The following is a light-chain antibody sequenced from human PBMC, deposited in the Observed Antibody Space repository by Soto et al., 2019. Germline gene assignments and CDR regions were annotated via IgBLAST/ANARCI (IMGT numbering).Light chain of an antibody. CDR3: QQYNGT. CDR1: QSISSY. J-gene: IGKJ1*01. CDR2: AAS. Sequence: DIQMTHSPSSLSASVGDRVAITCRASQSISSYLNWYQQKPGKAPKLLIYAASSLQSGVPSRFSGSAYGTDFNLTISSLQPEDFANAYCQQYNGTFGQGTKVDIX. V-gene: IGKV1-39*01.